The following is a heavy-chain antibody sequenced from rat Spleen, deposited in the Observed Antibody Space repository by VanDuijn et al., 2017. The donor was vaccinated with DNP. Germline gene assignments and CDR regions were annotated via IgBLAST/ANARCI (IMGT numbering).Heavy chain of an antibody. Sequence: QVQLKESGPGMVQPSQTLSLTCTVSGFSITDYSVHWVRQPPGKGLEWMATIWSNGGTDYNLGIKSRLSISRDTSKSQVFLKMTSLQTEDTAMYFCARWEGINAYWGQGTLVTVSS. D-gene: IGHD1-11*01. CDR3: ARWEGINAY. CDR1: GFSITDYS. CDR2: IWSNGGT. J-gene: IGHJ3*01. V-gene: IGHV2-19*01.